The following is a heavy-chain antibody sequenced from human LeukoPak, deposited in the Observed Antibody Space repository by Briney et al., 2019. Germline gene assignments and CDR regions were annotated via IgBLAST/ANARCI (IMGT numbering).Heavy chain of an antibody. Sequence: GGSLRLSCAASGFTFTTYAMHWMRQAQGKGPEWLAVISYDGNKKYYADSVKGRFTISRDNSKNTLYLQMNSLRAEDTAVYYCAKDRKWLRSNGYYGMDVWGQGTTVTVSS. D-gene: IGHD5-12*01. CDR1: GFTFTTYA. CDR2: ISYDGNKK. J-gene: IGHJ6*02. V-gene: IGHV3-30*04. CDR3: AKDRKWLRSNGYYGMDV.